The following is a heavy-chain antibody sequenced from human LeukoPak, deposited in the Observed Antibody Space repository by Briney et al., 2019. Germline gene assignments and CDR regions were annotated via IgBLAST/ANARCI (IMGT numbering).Heavy chain of an antibody. D-gene: IGHD1-26*01. V-gene: IGHV4-30-4*01. CDR2: MYYSGST. Sequence: SQTLSLTCTVSGGSIRSDDSYWSWIRQLPGKGLEWIGYMYYSGSTYYNPSLKSRVTISGDTSKNQISLKLTSVTAADTAVYYCARDKWVKAGNTWQHYGMDVWGQGTTVTVSS. J-gene: IGHJ6*02. CDR1: GGSIRSDDSY. CDR3: ARDKWVKAGNTWQHYGMDV.